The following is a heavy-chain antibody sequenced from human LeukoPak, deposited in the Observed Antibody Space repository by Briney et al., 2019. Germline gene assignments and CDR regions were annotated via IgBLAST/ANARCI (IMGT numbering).Heavy chain of an antibody. CDR3: AKEEWMGFLPRRSFDY. D-gene: IGHD1-26*01. V-gene: IGHV3-30*18. Sequence: GGSLRLSCAASGFTFSSYGMHWVRQAPGKGLEWVAVISYDGSNKYYADSVKGRFTISRDNSKHTLYLQMNSLRAEDTAVYYCAKEEWMGFLPRRSFDYWGQGTLVTVSS. CDR2: ISYDGSNK. J-gene: IGHJ4*02. CDR1: GFTFSSYG.